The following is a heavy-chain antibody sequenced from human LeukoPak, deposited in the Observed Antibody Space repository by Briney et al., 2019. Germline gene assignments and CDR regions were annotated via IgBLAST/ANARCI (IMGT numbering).Heavy chain of an antibody. V-gene: IGHV4-30-2*01. CDR3: AKGGESPRYYYYYMDV. CDR1: GGSISSGGYS. CDR2: IYHSGST. D-gene: IGHD2-21*01. J-gene: IGHJ6*03. Sequence: SQTLSLTCAVSGGSISSGGYSWSWIRQPPGKGLEWLGYIYHSGSTYYNPSLKSRVTISVDTSKNQFSLKLSSVTAADTAVYYCAKGGESPRYYYYYMDVWGKGTTVTVSS.